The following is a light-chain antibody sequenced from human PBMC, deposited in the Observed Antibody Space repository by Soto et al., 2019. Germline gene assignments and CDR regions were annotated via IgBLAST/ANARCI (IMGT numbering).Light chain of an antibody. CDR1: QSIRTY. Sequence: DIQMTQSPSSLSASVGDRVTITCRASQSIRTYVNWYQQNPGKAPNLLIYGASSLQSGVPSRFSGSGSGTDFSLTISSLQPDDFATYYCQQSFNTPRTFGHGTKVEIK. CDR2: GAS. V-gene: IGKV1-39*01. CDR3: QQSFNTPRT. J-gene: IGKJ1*01.